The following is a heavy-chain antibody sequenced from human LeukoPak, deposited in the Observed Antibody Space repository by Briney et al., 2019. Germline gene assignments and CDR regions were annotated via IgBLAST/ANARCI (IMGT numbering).Heavy chain of an antibody. CDR2: IYYSGST. J-gene: IGHJ4*02. CDR1: GGSISSYY. Sequence: PSETLSLTCTVSGGSISSYYWSWIRQPPGKGLEWIGYIYYSGSTNYNPSLKSRVTISVDTSKNQFSLKLSSVTAADTAVYYCARYKAGRGPYYFDYWGQGTLVTVSS. D-gene: IGHD6-19*01. CDR3: ARYKAGRGPYYFDY. V-gene: IGHV4-59*01.